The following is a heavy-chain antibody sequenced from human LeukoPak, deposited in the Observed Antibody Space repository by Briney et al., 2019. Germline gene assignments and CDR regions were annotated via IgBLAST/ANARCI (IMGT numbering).Heavy chain of an antibody. V-gene: IGHV3-21*01. CDR3: AELGITMIGGV. CDR1: GFTFSSYN. J-gene: IGHJ6*04. Sequence: GGSLRLSCAASGFTFSSYNMNWVRQAPGKGLEWVSFISTSSSYIYYADSVKGRFTISRDNAKNSLYLQMNSLRAEDTAVYYCAELGITMIGGVWGKGTTVTISS. CDR2: ISTSSSYI. D-gene: IGHD3-10*02.